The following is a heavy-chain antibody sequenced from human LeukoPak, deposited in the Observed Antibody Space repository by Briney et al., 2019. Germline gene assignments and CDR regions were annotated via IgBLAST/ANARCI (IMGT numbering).Heavy chain of an antibody. CDR1: GFTFSDYY. V-gene: IGHV3-11*04. CDR2: ISSSSSTI. Sequence: GGSLRLSCAASGFTFSDYYMSWIRQAPGKGLEWVSYISSSSSTIYYADSVKGRFTISRDNAKNSLYLQMNSLRAEDTAVYYCARSQWEVPFDYWGQGTLVTVSS. D-gene: IGHD1-26*01. CDR3: ARSQWEVPFDY. J-gene: IGHJ4*02.